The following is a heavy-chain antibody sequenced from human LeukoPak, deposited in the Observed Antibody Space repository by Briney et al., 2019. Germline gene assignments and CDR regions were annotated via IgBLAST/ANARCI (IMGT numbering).Heavy chain of an antibody. CDR1: GGSFSGYY. CDR3: ARVDSSSWRL. CDR2: INHSGST. V-gene: IGHV4-34*01. Sequence: SETLSLTCAVYGGSFSGYYWSWIRQPPGKGLEWIGEINHSGSTNYNPSLKSRVTISVDTSKNQFSLKLSSVAAADTAVYYCARVDSSSWRLWGQGTLVTVSS. J-gene: IGHJ4*02. D-gene: IGHD6-13*01.